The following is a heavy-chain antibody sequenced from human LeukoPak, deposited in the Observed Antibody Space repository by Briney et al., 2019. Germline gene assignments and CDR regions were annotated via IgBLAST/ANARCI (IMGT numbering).Heavy chain of an antibody. D-gene: IGHD3-10*01. CDR3: ARVRNYYGSGSYWEPPYYYMDV. CDR2: ISAYNGNT. CDR1: GYTFTSYG. J-gene: IGHJ6*03. V-gene: IGHV1-18*01. Sequence: GASVKVSCKASGYTFTSYGISWVRQAPGQGLEWMGWISAYNGNTNYAQKLQGRVTMTTDTSTSTAYMELRSLRSDDTAVYYCARVRNYYGSGSYWEPPYYYMDVWGKGTTITVSS.